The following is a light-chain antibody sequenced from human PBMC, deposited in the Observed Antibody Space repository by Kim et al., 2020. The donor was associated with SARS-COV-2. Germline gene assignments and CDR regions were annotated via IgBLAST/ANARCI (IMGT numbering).Light chain of an antibody. CDR1: SSNIERNT. Sequence: GQRVTISGSGSSSNIERNTVNWYQQLPGTAPKLVIYSNNQRPSGVPDRFSGSKSGTAASLAISGLQSEDEADYYCVTWDDSLNGPVFGGGTKLTVL. CDR3: VTWDDSLNGPV. V-gene: IGLV1-44*01. J-gene: IGLJ3*02. CDR2: SNN.